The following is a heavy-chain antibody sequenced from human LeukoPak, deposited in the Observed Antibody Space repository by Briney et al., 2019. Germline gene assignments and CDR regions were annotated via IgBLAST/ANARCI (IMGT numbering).Heavy chain of an antibody. CDR3: ASDHGDYVEGFDY. V-gene: IGHV1-2*02. CDR2: INPNSGGT. J-gene: IGHJ4*02. D-gene: IGHD4-17*01. Sequence: ASVKVSCKASGYTFTGYYMHWVRQAPGQGLEWMGWINPNSGGTNYAQKFQGRATMTRDTSISTAYMELSRLRSDDTAVYYCASDHGDYVEGFDYWGQGTLVTVSS. CDR1: GYTFTGYY.